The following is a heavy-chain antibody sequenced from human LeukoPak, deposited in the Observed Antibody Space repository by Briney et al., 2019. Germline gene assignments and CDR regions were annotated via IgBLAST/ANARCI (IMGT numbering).Heavy chain of an antibody. CDR1: GGSISSYY. V-gene: IGHV4-59*01. J-gene: IGHJ4*02. D-gene: IGHD6-13*01. Sequence: KASETLSLTCTVTGGSISSYYWSWIRQPLEKGLEWIGYIYYTGSTNYNPSLKSRVTISVDTSKNQFSLKLSSVTAADTAVYYCARQQLSQLYYFDNWGRGTLVTVSS. CDR3: ARQQLSQLYYFDN. CDR2: IYYTGST.